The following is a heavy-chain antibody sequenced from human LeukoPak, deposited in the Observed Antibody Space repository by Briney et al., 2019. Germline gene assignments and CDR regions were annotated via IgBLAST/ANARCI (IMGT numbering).Heavy chain of an antibody. Sequence: PSETLSLTCAVYGGSFSGYYWSWIRQPPGKGLEWIGEINHSGSTNYNPSLKSRVTISVDTSKNQFSLKLSSVTAADTAVYYCARQRRVRGAKEVYYYYYYMDVWGKGTTVTISS. D-gene: IGHD3-10*01. CDR3: ARQRRVRGAKEVYYYYYYMDV. CDR2: INHSGST. J-gene: IGHJ6*03. V-gene: IGHV4-34*01. CDR1: GGSFSGYY.